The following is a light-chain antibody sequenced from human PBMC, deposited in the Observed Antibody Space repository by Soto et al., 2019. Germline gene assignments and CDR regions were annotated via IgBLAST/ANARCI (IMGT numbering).Light chain of an antibody. CDR3: QQFGSSTFT. Sequence: EIVLTQSPGTLSLSPGERATLSCRASQSVSSSYLAWYQQKPGQAPRLLIYGASSRATGIPDRFGGSGSGTDFTLSISRLEPEGIAVYYCQQFGSSTFTFGQGTRLEIK. V-gene: IGKV3-20*01. CDR2: GAS. J-gene: IGKJ5*01. CDR1: QSVSSSY.